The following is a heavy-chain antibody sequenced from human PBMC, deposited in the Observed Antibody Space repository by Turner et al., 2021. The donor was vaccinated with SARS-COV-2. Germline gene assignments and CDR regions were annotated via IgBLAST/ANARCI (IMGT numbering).Heavy chain of an antibody. V-gene: IGHV1-69*01. CDR1: GGTFSSYA. J-gene: IGHJ5*02. CDR3: ARARGVDYYDSSGQRFDP. CDR2: IIPIFGTA. Sequence: QVQLVQSGAEVKKPGSSVKVPCKASGGTFSSYAISWVRQAPGQGLEWRGGIIPIFGTANYAQKFQGRVTITADESTRTAYMELSSLRSEDTAVYYCARARGVDYYDSSGQRFDPWGQGTLVTVSS. D-gene: IGHD3-22*01.